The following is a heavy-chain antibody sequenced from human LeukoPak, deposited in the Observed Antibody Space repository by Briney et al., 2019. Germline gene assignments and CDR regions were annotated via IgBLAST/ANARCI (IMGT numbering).Heavy chain of an antibody. D-gene: IGHD1-26*01. V-gene: IGHV3-30*03. CDR3: STDGTPKFEY. CDR2: ISSDGRNQ. Sequence: GGSLRLSCAASRFTFNTYGTQWVRRAPGKGLEWVATISSDGRNQHYADSVQGRFTISRDNSKNTLYLQMDNLRTEDTAVYYCSTDGTPKFEYWGQGTLVTVSS. J-gene: IGHJ4*02. CDR1: RFTFNTYG.